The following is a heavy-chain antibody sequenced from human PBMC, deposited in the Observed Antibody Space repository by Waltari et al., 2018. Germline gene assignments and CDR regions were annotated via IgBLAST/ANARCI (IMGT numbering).Heavy chain of an antibody. J-gene: IGHJ3*02. CDR3: AMRVQLEPLDAFDI. CDR2: IYGGGST. Sequence: EVQLVESGGGLIQPGGSLRLSCAASGFTVSSNYMSWGRQAPGKGLEGVSVIYGGGSTDYADSVEGRFTISRDNSKNTLYLQMNSLRAEDTAVYYCAMRVQLEPLDAFDIWGQGTMVTVSS. CDR1: GFTVSSNY. D-gene: IGHD1-1*01. V-gene: IGHV3-53*01.